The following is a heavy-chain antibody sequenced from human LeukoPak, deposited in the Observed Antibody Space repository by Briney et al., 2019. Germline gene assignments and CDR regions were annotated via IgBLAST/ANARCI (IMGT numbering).Heavy chain of an antibody. CDR3: ARGSGYSYGERFDP. V-gene: IGHV4-59*01. CDR2: IYYSGST. J-gene: IGHJ5*02. Sequence: PSETLSLTCTVSGGSISSYYWSWIRQPPGKGLEWIGYIYYSGSTNYNPSLKSRVTISVDTSKNQFSLKLSSVTAADTAVYYCARGSGYSYGERFDPWGQGTLVTVSS. CDR1: GGSISSYY. D-gene: IGHD5-18*01.